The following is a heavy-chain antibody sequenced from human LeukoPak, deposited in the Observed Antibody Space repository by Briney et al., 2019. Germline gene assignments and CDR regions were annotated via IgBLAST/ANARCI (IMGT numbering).Heavy chain of an antibody. Sequence: SETLSLTCTVSGGSISSYYWSWIRQPPGKGLEWIGYIYYSGSTNYNPSLKSRVTISVDTSKNQFSLKLSSVTAADTAVYHCARVQAYGGKRCFHYWRQGTQVSVSS. V-gene: IGHV4-59*01. CDR3: ARVQAYGGKRCFHY. J-gene: IGHJ4*02. CDR1: GGSISSYY. D-gene: IGHD4-23*01. CDR2: IYYSGST.